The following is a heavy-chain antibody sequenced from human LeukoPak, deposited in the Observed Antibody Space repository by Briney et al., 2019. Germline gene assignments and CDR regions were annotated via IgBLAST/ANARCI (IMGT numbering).Heavy chain of an antibody. CDR3: ARGPITTRSHFDY. CDR1: GGTFSSYA. CDR2: IIPIFATA. Sequence: SVKVSCKASGGTFSSYAISWVRQAPGQGLEWMEGIIPIFATANYAQKFQGRVTITADESTSTAYMELSSLRSEDTAVYYCARGPITTRSHFDYWGQGTLVTVSS. V-gene: IGHV1-69*13. J-gene: IGHJ4*02. D-gene: IGHD3-22*01.